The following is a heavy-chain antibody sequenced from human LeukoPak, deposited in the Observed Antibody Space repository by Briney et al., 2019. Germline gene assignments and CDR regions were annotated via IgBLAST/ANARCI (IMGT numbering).Heavy chain of an antibody. CDR1: GFTFDDYA. D-gene: IGHD1-26*01. J-gene: IGHJ4*02. Sequence: GGSLRLSCAASGFTFDDYAMHWVRQAPGKGLEWVSLISWDGGSTYYVDSVRGRFTISRDNAENSVYLRMNSLRDEDTAVYYCTRGGRNTSYYWYYWGQGTLVTVSS. V-gene: IGHV3-43D*03. CDR2: ISWDGGST. CDR3: TRGGRNTSYYWYY.